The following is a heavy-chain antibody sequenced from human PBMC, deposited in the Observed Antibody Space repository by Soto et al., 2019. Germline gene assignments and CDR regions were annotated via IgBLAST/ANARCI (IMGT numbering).Heavy chain of an antibody. CDR3: ARKSKSAGRLET. J-gene: IGHJ5*02. V-gene: IGHV1-3*01. CDR1: GYSFATYA. D-gene: IGHD6-25*01. CDR2: INPATGNT. Sequence: QVQLVQSGAEVKKPGASVKVSCKASGYSFATYAIHWVRQAPGEGLEWMGWINPATGNTEYSEKFQDRVTLTRDTSAITAYMELRGLRFEETAVYYCARKSKSAGRLETWGQGTLVTVSS.